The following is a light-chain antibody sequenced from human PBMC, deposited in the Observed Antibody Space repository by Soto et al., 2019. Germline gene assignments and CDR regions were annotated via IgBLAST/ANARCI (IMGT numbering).Light chain of an antibody. CDR1: QSISSW. V-gene: IGKV1-5*01. CDR2: DAS. J-gene: IGKJ1*01. CDR3: QQYFRYSWT. Sequence: DIQMTQSPSTLSASVGDRVTITCRASQSISSWLAWYQQKPGKAPKLLVHDASSLESGVPSRFSGSGSGTEFTLTISSLQPDDFATYHCQQYFRYSWTFGQGTKVEV.